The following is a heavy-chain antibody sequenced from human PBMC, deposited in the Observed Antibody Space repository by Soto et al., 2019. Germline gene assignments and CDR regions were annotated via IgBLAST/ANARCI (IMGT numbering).Heavy chain of an antibody. CDR2: ISFDGTKK. J-gene: IGHJ6*02. D-gene: IGHD4-17*01. CDR3: AREDDYGYRYINYGLDV. V-gene: IGHV3-30*03. CDR1: GVTFSKYG. Sequence: GGSLRLSCATSGVTFSKYGIHWVRRAPGKGLEWVAVISFDGTKKYYSDSVKGRFTISRDNLKNTLYLQMNNLRVEDAALYFCAREDDYGYRYINYGLDVWGQGTTVTVSS.